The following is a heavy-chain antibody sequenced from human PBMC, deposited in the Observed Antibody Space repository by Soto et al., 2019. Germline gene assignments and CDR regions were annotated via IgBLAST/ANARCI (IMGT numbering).Heavy chain of an antibody. J-gene: IGHJ4*02. CDR1: GFTVSSKY. CDR3: ARGRGTCVVTTCYLPFDS. V-gene: IGHV3-53*02. D-gene: IGHD2-2*01. CDR2: LYSDGNT. Sequence: EVQLVETGGGLIQPGGSLILSCAASGFTVSSKYMSWLRQAPGKGLEWVSILYSDGNTYYADSVKGRFTISRDNSKNTLNLQMNSLRAEDTAVYFCARGRGTCVVTTCYLPFDSWGQGALVTVSS.